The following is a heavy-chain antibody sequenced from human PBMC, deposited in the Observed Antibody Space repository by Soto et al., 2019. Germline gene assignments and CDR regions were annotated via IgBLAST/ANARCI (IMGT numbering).Heavy chain of an antibody. Sequence: QVQLVQSGAEEKKPGASVKVSCKASGYTFTSYAMRWVRQAPGQRLEWMGWINAGNGNTKYSPKFQGRDTITRDTSASTGDMELSSLRSEDTAVYYCARSIVVVTALDYWGQGTLVTVSS. CDR2: INAGNGNT. CDR3: ARSIVVVTALDY. J-gene: IGHJ4*02. D-gene: IGHD2-21*02. V-gene: IGHV1-3*05. CDR1: GYTFTSYA.